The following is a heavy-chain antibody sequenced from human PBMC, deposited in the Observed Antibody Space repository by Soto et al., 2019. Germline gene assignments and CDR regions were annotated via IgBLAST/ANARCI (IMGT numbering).Heavy chain of an antibody. CDR3: GRATDYGGIQY. CDR1: GGSISSSTYY. J-gene: IGHJ4*02. V-gene: IGHV4-39*01. D-gene: IGHD4-17*01. Sequence: SETLSLTCTVSGGSISSSTYYWGWIRQPPGKGLEWIGSISYSGITYYNPSLKGRITISLDTSKNQFSLYLNSVTAADTAVYYCGRATDYGGIQYWGQGTLVTVSS. CDR2: ISYSGIT.